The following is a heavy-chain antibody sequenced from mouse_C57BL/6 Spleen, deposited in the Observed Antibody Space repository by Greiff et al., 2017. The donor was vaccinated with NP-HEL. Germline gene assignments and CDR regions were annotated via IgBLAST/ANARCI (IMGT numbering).Heavy chain of an antibody. Sequence: EVKLVESGGGLVQPGGSLSLSCAASGFTFTDYYMSWVRQPPGKALEWLGFIRNKANGYTTEYSASVKGRFTISRDNSQSILYLQMNALRAEDSATYYCARYGSSYEWYFDVWGTGTTVTVSS. J-gene: IGHJ1*03. CDR3: ARYGSSYEWYFDV. CDR1: GFTFTDYY. V-gene: IGHV7-3*01. CDR2: IRNKANGYTT. D-gene: IGHD1-1*01.